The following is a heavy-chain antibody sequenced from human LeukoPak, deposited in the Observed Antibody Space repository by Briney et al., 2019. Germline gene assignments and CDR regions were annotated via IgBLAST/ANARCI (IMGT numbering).Heavy chain of an antibody. CDR2: IYSGGST. CDR3: ATPKRDGYKYYFDY. V-gene: IGHV3-53*04. CDR1: GFTVSSNY. Sequence: PGGSLRLSCAASGFTVSSNYMSWVRQAPGKGLEWVSVIYSGGSTYYADSVKGRFTISRHNSKNTLYLQMNSLRAEDTAVYYCATPKRDGYKYYFDYWGQGTLVTVSS. D-gene: IGHD5-12*01. J-gene: IGHJ4*02.